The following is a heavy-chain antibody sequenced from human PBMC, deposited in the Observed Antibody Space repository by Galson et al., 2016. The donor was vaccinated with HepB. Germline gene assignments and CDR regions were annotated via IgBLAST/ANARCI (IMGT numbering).Heavy chain of an antibody. Sequence: QSGAEVKKPGESLKISCKGSGYSLTNYWIGWVRQMPGKGLEWMGIIYPGDSDTRYSPSFEGQVTISADISADKSITTAYLQWRSLKASDTAMYYCARTLPVVVTAEDASDIWGQGTMVTVSS. V-gene: IGHV5-51*01. CDR3: ARTLPVVVTAEDASDI. CDR1: GYSLTNYW. J-gene: IGHJ3*02. CDR2: IYPGDSDT. D-gene: IGHD2-21*02.